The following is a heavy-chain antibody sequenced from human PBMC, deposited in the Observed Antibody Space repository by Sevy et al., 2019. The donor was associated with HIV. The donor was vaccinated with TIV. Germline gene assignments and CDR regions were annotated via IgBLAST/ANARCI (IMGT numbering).Heavy chain of an antibody. V-gene: IGHV3-30*18. CDR1: GFTFSRFG. J-gene: IGHJ4*01. CDR2: ISSDGN. CDR3: AKGKYHVDY. Sequence: GGSLRLSCAASGFTFSRFGMNWVRQAPGKGLEWVARISSDGNDYAESVKGRFTISSDNSKNTLHLQMNSLKTEDTAIYYCAKGKYHVDYWGHGTLVTVSS.